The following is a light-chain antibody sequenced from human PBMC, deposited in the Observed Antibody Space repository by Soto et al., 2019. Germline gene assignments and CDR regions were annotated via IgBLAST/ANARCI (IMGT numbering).Light chain of an antibody. CDR2: KVS. CDR1: QSLVYSDGSTY. J-gene: IGKJ5*01. V-gene: IGKV2-30*01. Sequence: DVVMTQSPLSLPVTLGQPASISCRSSQSLVYSDGSTYLSWFQQRPGQSPRRLIYKVSNRDSGVPDRFSGSGSGPDFTLKISRVEAEDVGLYYCMQGVQLPVTFGQGTRLEIK. CDR3: MQGVQLPVT.